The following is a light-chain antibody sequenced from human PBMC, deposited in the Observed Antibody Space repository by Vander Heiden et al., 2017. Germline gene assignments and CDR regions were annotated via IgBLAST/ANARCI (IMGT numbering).Light chain of an antibody. CDR1: GSDVGGYNY. J-gene: IGLJ2*01. CDR2: DVN. CDR3: SSYTSSSTVA. V-gene: IGLV2-14*01. Sequence: QSALTQPASVSGSPGQSITISCTGTGSDVGGYNYVSWYQQHPGKAPKLIMYDVNNRPSGVSNRFSGSKSGNTASLTISGLQAEDEADYYCSSYTSSSTVAFGGGNKLNVL.